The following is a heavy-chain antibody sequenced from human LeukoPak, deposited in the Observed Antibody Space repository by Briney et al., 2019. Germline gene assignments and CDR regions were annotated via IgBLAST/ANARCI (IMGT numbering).Heavy chain of an antibody. V-gene: IGHV3-23*01. CDR2: ISGSGGST. CDR1: GFTFSSYA. D-gene: IGHD3-10*01. CDR3: AKDQGRYGSGNYYFDY. Sequence: GGSLRLSCAASGFTFSSYAMSWARQAPGKGLEWVSAISGSGGSTYYADSVKGRFTISRDNSKNTLYLQMNSLRAEDTAVYYCAKDQGRYGSGNYYFDYWGQGTLVTVSS. J-gene: IGHJ4*02.